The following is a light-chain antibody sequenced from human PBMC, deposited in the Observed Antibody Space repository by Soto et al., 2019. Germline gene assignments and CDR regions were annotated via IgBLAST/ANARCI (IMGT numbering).Light chain of an antibody. CDR3: QQYNNWPLLT. Sequence: EIVMTQFPATLSVSPGERATLPCRASQSVSRNLAWYQQKPGQAPRLLIYGASTRATGIPARFSGSGSGTEFTLTISSLQSEDFAVYYCQQYNNWPLLTFGGGTKVDIK. J-gene: IGKJ4*01. CDR2: GAS. V-gene: IGKV3D-15*01. CDR1: QSVSRN.